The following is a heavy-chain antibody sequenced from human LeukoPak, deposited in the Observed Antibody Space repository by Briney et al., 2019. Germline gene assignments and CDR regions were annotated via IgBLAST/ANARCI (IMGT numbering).Heavy chain of an antibody. CDR1: GGTFSSYA. D-gene: IGHD2-15*01. CDR3: ARDRGGGPASSYYYYYMDV. CDR2: IIPIFGTA. V-gene: IGHV1-69*05. J-gene: IGHJ6*03. Sequence: ASVKVSCKASGGTFSSYAISWVRQAPGQGLEWMGGIIPIFGTANYAQKFQGRVTITTDESTSTAYMELSSLRSEDTAVYYCARDRGGGPASSYYYYYMDVWGKGTTVTVSS.